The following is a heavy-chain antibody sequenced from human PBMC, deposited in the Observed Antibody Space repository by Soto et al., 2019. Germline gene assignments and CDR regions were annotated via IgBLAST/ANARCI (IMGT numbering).Heavy chain of an antibody. D-gene: IGHD3-10*01. CDR1: GFTFSFYW. CDR2: IKEDGSEK. CDR3: ARGRMVRGVTFYYYYYMDV. J-gene: IGHJ6*03. V-gene: IGHV3-7*01. Sequence: EVQLVESGGGLVQPGGSLRLSCAASGFTFSFYWMSWVRQAPGKGLEWEANIKEDGSEKYYVDSVKGRFTISRDNAKNSLYLQMNSLRAEDTAVYYCARGRMVRGVTFYYYYYMDVWGKGTTVTVS.